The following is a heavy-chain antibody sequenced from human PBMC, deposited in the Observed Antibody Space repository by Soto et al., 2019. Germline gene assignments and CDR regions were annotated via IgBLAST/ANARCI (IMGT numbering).Heavy chain of an antibody. CDR1: GGTFSSYT. CDR3: AIFSDLHYFAY. J-gene: IGHJ4*02. Sequence: GASVKVSCKASGGTFSSYTISWVRQAPGQGLEWMGRIIPILGIANYAQKFQDRVTITADKSTSTAYMELSILRSEDTAVYYCAIFSDLHYFAYWGQGTLVPVSS. CDR2: IIPILGIA. D-gene: IGHD2-21*02. V-gene: IGHV1-69*02.